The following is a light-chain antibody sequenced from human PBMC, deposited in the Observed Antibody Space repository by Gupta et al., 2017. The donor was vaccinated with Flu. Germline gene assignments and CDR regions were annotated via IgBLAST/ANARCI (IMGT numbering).Light chain of an antibody. CDR2: GAS. V-gene: IGKV3-20*01. J-gene: IGKJ2*01. CDR1: QSVSSNY. Sequence: EIVLTQSPGTLSLSPGERATLSCRASQSVSSNYLAWYQQRPGQAPRLLIYGASRRATGIPDRFRGSGSGTEFTLTISRPEPEDFAVYYCHQYGSSPYTFGQGTKLEIK. CDR3: HQYGSSPYT.